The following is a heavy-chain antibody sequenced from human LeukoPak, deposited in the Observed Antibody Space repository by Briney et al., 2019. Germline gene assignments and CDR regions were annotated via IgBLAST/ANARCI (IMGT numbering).Heavy chain of an antibody. V-gene: IGHV1-18*01. CDR1: GYTYTTYG. CDR2: ISGNGDNT. J-gene: IGHJ4*02. D-gene: IGHD4-17*01. Sequence: ASVKVSCKASGYTYTTYGISWVRQAPGQGLEWMGWISGNGDNTKYVQEFQGRVTMTTDTSTSIAYMDLRSLRSDDTAIYYCARVHGYYIGLYYFDYWGQGTLVTVSS. CDR3: ARVHGYYIGLYYFDY.